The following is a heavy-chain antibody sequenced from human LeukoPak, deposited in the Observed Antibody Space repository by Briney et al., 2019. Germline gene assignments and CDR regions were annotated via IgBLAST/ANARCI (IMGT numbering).Heavy chain of an antibody. Sequence: GALRLSCAASGFTFSDYYMSWIRQAPGKGLEWVSYISSSGSTIYYADSVKGRFTISRDNAKNSLYLQMNSLRAEDTAVYYCARAYYYDSSGYYYGYWGQGTLVTVSS. CDR1: GFTFSDYY. CDR2: ISSSGSTI. V-gene: IGHV3-11*01. CDR3: ARAYYYDSSGYYYGY. D-gene: IGHD3-22*01. J-gene: IGHJ4*02.